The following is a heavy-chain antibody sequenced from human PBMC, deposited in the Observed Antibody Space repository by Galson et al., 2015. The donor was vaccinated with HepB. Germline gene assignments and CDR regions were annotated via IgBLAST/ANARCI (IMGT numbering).Heavy chain of an antibody. Sequence: SVKVSCKASGGTFSSYTISWVRQAPGQGLEWMGRIIPILGIANYAQKFQGRVTITADKSTSTAYMELSSLRSEDTAVYYCARDSDYDSSGYPYYYYGMDVWGQGTTVTVSS. CDR1: GGTFSSYT. V-gene: IGHV1-69*04. CDR3: ARDSDYDSSGYPYYYYGMDV. D-gene: IGHD3-22*01. CDR2: IIPILGIA. J-gene: IGHJ6*02.